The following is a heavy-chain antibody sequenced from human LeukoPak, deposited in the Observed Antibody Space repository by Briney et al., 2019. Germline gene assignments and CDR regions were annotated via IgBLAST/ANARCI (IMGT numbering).Heavy chain of an antibody. Sequence: PGGSLRLSCAASGFTFSSYGMHWVRQAPGKGLEWVAFIRYDGSNKYYADSVKGRFTISRGNSMNTVYLRMNSLRTEDTAVYYCAKDQAGGWGQGTLVTVSS. D-gene: IGHD6-19*01. V-gene: IGHV3-30*02. CDR2: IRYDGSNK. CDR1: GFTFSSYG. J-gene: IGHJ4*02. CDR3: AKDQAGG.